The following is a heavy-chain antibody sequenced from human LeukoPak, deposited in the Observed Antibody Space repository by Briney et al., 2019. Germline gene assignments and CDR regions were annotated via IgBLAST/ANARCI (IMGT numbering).Heavy chain of an antibody. D-gene: IGHD6-19*01. CDR2: IKQDGSEK. Sequence: GGSLRLSCTASGLTLSNYWMIWVRQAPGKGLQWVAKIKQDGSEKYYVDSVKGRFTISRDNSKNTLYLQMNSLRAEDTAVYYCAKEGSVAAPSYFDYWGQGTLVTVSS. V-gene: IGHV3-7*03. CDR1: GLTLSNYW. J-gene: IGHJ4*02. CDR3: AKEGSVAAPSYFDY.